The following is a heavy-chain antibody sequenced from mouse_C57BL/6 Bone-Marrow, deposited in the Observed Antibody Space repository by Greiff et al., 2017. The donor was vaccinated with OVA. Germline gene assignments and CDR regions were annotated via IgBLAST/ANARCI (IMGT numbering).Heavy chain of an antibody. Sequence: VQLQQPGAELVKPGASVKMSCKASGYTFTSYWITWVKLRPGQGLEWIGDIYPGSGSTNYNEKFKSKATLTVDTSSSTAYMQLSSLTSEDSAVYYCARRWLLPHYYAMDYWGQGTSVTVSS. CDR2: IYPGSGST. J-gene: IGHJ4*01. V-gene: IGHV1-55*01. D-gene: IGHD2-3*01. CDR3: ARRWLLPHYYAMDY. CDR1: GYTFTSYW.